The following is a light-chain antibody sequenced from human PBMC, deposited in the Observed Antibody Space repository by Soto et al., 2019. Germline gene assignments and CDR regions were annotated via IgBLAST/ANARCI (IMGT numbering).Light chain of an antibody. Sequence: LTHSPAILSFSPGERASRSFRASQSVSTYLAWYQQKPGQAPRLLIYDASNRATGIPARFIGSGSGTDFTLTIGGLEPEDSAVYYCQQRINWPLTFGGGTKVDIK. CDR2: DAS. CDR1: QSVSTY. V-gene: IGKV3-11*01. CDR3: QQRINWPLT. J-gene: IGKJ4*01.